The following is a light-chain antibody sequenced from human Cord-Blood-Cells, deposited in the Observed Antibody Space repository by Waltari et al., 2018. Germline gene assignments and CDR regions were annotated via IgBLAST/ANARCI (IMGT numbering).Light chain of an antibody. CDR2: EVS. V-gene: IGLV2-14*01. CDR1: SSDVGGYNS. Sequence: QSALTQPASVSGSPGQSITISCTGTSSDVGGYNSFSWYQQHPGKAPKLMIYEVSNRPSGVSNRFSGSKSGNTASLTISGLQAEDEADYYCSSYTSSSTVFGGGTKLTVL. J-gene: IGLJ2*01. CDR3: SSYTSSSTV.